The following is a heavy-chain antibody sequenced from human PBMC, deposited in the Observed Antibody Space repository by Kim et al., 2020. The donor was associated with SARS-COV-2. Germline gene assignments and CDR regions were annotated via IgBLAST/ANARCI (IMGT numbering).Heavy chain of an antibody. J-gene: IGHJ3*02. CDR2: ISWNSGSI. V-gene: IGHV3-9*01. D-gene: IGHD3-16*01. CDR3: AIKLVAGGGAFDI. CDR1: GFTFDDYA. Sequence: GGSLRLSCAASGFTFDDYAMHWVRQAPGKGLEWVSGISWNSGSIGYADSVKGRFTISRDNAKNSLYLQMNSLRAEDTALYYCAIKLVAGGGAFDIWGQGTMVTVSS.